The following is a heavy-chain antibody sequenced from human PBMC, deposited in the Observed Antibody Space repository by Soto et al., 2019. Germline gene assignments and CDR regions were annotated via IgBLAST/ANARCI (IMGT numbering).Heavy chain of an antibody. J-gene: IGHJ5*02. D-gene: IGHD4-17*01. CDR2: VYHSGTT. CDR3: ARMNGDYGWLAP. V-gene: IGHV4-59*01. Sequence: SETLSLTCTLSGSSTKFYYWSWIRQSPGKGLEWIGYVYHSGTTNYNPSLKSRVTISIETSKNRFSLELNSITAADAAVYYCARMNGDYGWLAPWGQGTLVTVSS. CDR1: GSSTKFYY.